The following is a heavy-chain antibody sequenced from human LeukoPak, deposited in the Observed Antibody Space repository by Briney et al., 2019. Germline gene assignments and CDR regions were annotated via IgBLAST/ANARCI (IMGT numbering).Heavy chain of an antibody. CDR3: ARRSGIWYYLGL. D-gene: IGHD6-13*01. CDR2: FYNSGST. J-gene: IGHJ4*02. Sequence: SETLTLTCTVSGGSISSSSYYWGWIRQPPGQGLEWMGSFYNSGSTYYNPSLKSRVTISGDTSKNQFSLNLSSVTAADTAVYYCARRSGIWYYLGLGAQGIRVTVSS. V-gene: IGHV4-39*01. CDR1: GGSISSSSYY.